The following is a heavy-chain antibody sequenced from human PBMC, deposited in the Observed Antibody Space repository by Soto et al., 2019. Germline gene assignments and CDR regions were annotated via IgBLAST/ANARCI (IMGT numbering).Heavy chain of an antibody. V-gene: IGHV3-30*18. CDR1: GFTFNSYG. CDR3: VKDLAHMADH. CDR2: ILYDGTKK. Sequence: QVQLLESGGGVVLPGGSLRLSCEASGFTFNSYGMYWVRQAPGKGLDWVSHILYDGTKKYYEDSVKGRFTISRDNSKNTLYLQMDRMRIEDTAVYFCVKDLAHMADHWGQGTLVIVSS. J-gene: IGHJ4*02.